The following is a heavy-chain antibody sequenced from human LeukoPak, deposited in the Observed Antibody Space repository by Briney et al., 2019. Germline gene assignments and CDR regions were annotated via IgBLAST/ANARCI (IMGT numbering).Heavy chain of an antibody. CDR1: GYTFTSYA. V-gene: IGHV7-4-1*02. J-gene: IGHJ4*02. Sequence: ASVKVSCKASGYTFTSYAMNWVRQAPGQGLEWMGWINTNTGNPTYAQGFTGRFVFSLDTSVSTAYLQISSLKAEDTAVYYCARGYCSGGSCHPAGYWGQGTLVTVSS. CDR3: ARGYCSGGSCHPAGY. CDR2: INTNTGNP. D-gene: IGHD2-15*01.